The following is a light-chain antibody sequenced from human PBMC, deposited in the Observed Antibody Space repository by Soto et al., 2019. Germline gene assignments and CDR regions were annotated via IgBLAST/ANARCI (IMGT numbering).Light chain of an antibody. Sequence: DIQMTQSPPSLSASVGARVTITCRASQGIEGFLAWYQQKPGTAPKLLVYGTSTLQVGVPSRFSGSGWGTDFTLNIRSVQPEDFPTYYCQKYNKAPCKFGQRTTV. CDR3: QKYNKAPCK. J-gene: IGKJ1*01. V-gene: IGKV1-27*01. CDR1: QGIEGF. CDR2: GTS.